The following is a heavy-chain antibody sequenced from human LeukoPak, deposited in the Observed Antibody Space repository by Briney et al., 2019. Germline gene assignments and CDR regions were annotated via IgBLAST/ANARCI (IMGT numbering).Heavy chain of an antibody. V-gene: IGHV4-39*01. CDR3: ARRQDYGDPLYNWFDP. CDR1: GGSISSSSYY. J-gene: IGHJ5*02. D-gene: IGHD4-17*01. Sequence: PSETLSLTCTVSGGSISSSSYYWGWIRQPPGKGLEWIGSIYYSGSTYYNPSLKSRVTISVDTSKNQFSLKLSSVTAADTAVYYCARRQDYGDPLYNWFDPWGQGTLVTVSS. CDR2: IYYSGST.